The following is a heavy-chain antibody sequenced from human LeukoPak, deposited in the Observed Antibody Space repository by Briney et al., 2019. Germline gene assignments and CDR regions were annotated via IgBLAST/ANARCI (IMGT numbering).Heavy chain of an antibody. CDR3: ARGGPSRPLAR. V-gene: IGHV3-48*03. D-gene: IGHD6-6*01. J-gene: IGHJ4*02. Sequence: GGSLRLSCAASGFTFSSYEMNWARQAPGKGLEWVSYISSSGSPIYYADSVKGRFSISRDTAKNSLYLQMNSLRAEDTAVYYCARGGPSRPLARWGQGTLVTVSS. CDR2: ISSSGSPI. CDR1: GFTFSSYE.